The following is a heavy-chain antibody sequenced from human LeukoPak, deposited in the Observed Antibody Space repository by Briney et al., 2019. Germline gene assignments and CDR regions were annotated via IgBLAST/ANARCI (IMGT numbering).Heavy chain of an antibody. Sequence: ASVKVSCKASGGTFSSYAISWVRQAPGQGLEWRGRIIPILGIANYAQKFQGRVTITADKSTSTAYMELSSLRSEDTAVYYCARDMGDGYFDYWGQGTLVAVSS. V-gene: IGHV1-69*04. CDR1: GGTFSSYA. D-gene: IGHD5-24*01. J-gene: IGHJ4*02. CDR2: IIPILGIA. CDR3: ARDMGDGYFDY.